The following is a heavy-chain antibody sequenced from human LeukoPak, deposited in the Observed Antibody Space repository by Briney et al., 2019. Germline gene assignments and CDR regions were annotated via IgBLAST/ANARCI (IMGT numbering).Heavy chain of an antibody. CDR3: ARDRDYGGHYWYFDL. V-gene: IGHV3-7*01. CDR2: IKQDGSEK. D-gene: IGHD4-23*01. J-gene: IGHJ2*01. CDR1: GFTFSSYW. Sequence: PGGSLRLSCAASGFTFSSYWMSWVRQAPGKGLEWVANIKQDGSEKYYVDSVKGRFTISRDNAKNSLYLQMNSLRAEDTAVYYCARDRDYGGHYWYFDLWGRGTLVTVSS.